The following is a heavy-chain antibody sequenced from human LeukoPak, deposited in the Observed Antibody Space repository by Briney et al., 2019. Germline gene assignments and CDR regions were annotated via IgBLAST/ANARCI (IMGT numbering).Heavy chain of an antibody. CDR2: INSDGSST. D-gene: IGHD5-18*01. Sequence: GGSLRLSCAASGFTFSSYWMHWVRQAPGKGLVWASRINSDGSSTSYADSVKGRFTISRDNAKNTLYLQMNSLRAEDTAVYYCALGLPPSVHVDTAMVRNGMDVWGQGTTVTVSS. V-gene: IGHV3-74*01. CDR3: ALGLPPSVHVDTAMVRNGMDV. J-gene: IGHJ6*02. CDR1: GFTFSSYW.